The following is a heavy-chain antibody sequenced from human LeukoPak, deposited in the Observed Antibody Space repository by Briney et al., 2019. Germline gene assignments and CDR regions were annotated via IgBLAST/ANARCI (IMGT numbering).Heavy chain of an antibody. CDR2: IYYTGGT. D-gene: IGHD4-17*01. CDR3: ARALRDPDYYYYYMDV. CDR1: GGSITTSSYY. J-gene: IGHJ6*03. V-gene: IGHV4-39*07. Sequence: SETLSLTCSVSGGSITTSSYYWGWIRQPPEKGLEWIGSIYYTGGTYYRPSLKSRVTMSVDTSKNQFYLKLSSVTAADRAVYYCARALRDPDYYYYYMDVWGKGTTVTVSS.